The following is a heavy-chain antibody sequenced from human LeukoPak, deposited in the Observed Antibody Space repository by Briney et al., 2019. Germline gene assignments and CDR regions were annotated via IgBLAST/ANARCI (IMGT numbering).Heavy chain of an antibody. CDR1: GFTFSSYA. CDR3: ARVGGSRIDY. J-gene: IGHJ4*02. Sequence: SGRSLRLSCAASGFTFSSYAMHWVRRAPGKGLEWVAVISYDGSNKYYADSVKGRFTISRDNSKNTLYLQMNSLRAEDTAVYYCARVGGSRIDYWGQGTLVTVSS. D-gene: IGHD3-16*01. CDR2: ISYDGSNK. V-gene: IGHV3-30*04.